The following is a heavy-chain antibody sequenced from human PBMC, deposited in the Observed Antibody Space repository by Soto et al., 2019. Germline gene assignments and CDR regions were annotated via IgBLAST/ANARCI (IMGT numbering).Heavy chain of an antibody. D-gene: IGHD6-6*01. CDR1: GGSFSTDY. J-gene: IGHJ4*02. CDR3: ARVLAARASRDFDY. CDR2: INPSGGT. Sequence: QVQLQQWGAGLLKPSETLSLTCAVYGGSFSTDYWSWIRQPPGKGLEGIGEINPSGGTNYNPSLKSRVTISVATSKHQFSLKLSSVTAADTAVYYCARVLAARASRDFDYWGQATLVTVSP. V-gene: IGHV4-34*01.